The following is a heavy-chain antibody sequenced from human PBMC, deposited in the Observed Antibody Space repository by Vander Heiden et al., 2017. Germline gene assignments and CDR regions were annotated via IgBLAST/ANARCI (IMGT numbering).Heavy chain of an antibody. J-gene: IGHJ4*02. CDR3: ASWVGATTVDY. Sequence: QVQLVESGGGVVQPGRSLRLSCAASGFTFSSYAMHWVRQAPGKGLEWVAVISYDGSNKYYADSVKGRFTISRDNSENTLYLQMNSLRAEDTAVYYCASWVGATTVDYWGQGTLVTVSS. CDR2: ISYDGSNK. D-gene: IGHD1-26*01. V-gene: IGHV3-30-3*01. CDR1: GFTFSSYA.